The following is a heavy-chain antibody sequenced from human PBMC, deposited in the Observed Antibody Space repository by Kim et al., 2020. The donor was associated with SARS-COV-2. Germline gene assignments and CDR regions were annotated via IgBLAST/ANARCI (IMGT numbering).Heavy chain of an antibody. CDR3: ARGIGAYCGGDCYSTY. D-gene: IGHD2-21*02. Sequence: SLKSRVTISVDTSKNQFSLKLSSVTAADTAVYYCARGIGAYCGGDCYSTYWGQGTLVTVSS. J-gene: IGHJ4*02. V-gene: IGHV4-34*01.